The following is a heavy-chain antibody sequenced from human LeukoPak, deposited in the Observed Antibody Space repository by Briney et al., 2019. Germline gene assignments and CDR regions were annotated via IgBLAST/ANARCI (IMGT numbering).Heavy chain of an antibody. Sequence: GGSLRLSCTASGFSFSDHYMTWLRHAPGKGLEWISYITSSGRSTDYTDSVKGRFIISRDNAMNSLFLQMSSLRVDDTAVYYCTRDPDYGDPDWGQGTLVTVSS. CDR1: GFSFSDHY. J-gene: IGHJ4*02. V-gene: IGHV3-11*01. CDR2: ITSSGRST. CDR3: TRDPDYGDPD. D-gene: IGHD2-21*01.